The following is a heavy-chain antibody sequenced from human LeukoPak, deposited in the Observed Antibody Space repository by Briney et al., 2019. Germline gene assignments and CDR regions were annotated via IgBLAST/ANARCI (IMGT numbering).Heavy chain of an antibody. V-gene: IGHV3-30*02. Sequence: GGSLRLSCAASGFTFSSYGMHWVRQAPGKGLEWVAFIRYDGSNKYYADSVKGRFTISRDNSKNTLYLQMNSLRAEDTAVYYCAKALGLRGLAAAGYYGMDVWGQGTTVTVSS. CDR2: IRYDGSNK. CDR1: GFTFSSYG. CDR3: AKALGLRGLAAAGYYGMDV. D-gene: IGHD6-13*01. J-gene: IGHJ6*02.